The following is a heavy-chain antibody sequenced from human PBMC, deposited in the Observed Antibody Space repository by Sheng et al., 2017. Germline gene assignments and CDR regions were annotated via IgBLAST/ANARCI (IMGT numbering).Heavy chain of an antibody. Sequence: QLQLQESGPGLVKPSETLSLTCTVSGGSISSSSYYWGWIRQPPGKGLEWIGSIYYSGSTYYNPSLKSRVTISVDTSKNQFSLKLSSVTAADTAVYYCARVRERITMIVVVIDNYFDYWGQGTLVTV. J-gene: IGHJ4*02. V-gene: IGHV4-39*07. D-gene: IGHD3-22*01. CDR2: IYYSGST. CDR3: ARVRERITMIVVVIDNYFDY. CDR1: GGSISSSSYY.